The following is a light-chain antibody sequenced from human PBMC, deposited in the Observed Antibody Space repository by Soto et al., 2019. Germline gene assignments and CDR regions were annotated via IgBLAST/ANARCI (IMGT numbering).Light chain of an antibody. CDR3: QHYGSSPSFP. J-gene: IGKJ3*01. CDR2: GAS. Sequence: EIVLTQSPGTLSLSPGERATLSCRASQSVSSSYLAWYQQKPGQAPRLLIYGASSRATGIPDRFSGSGSGTDFALTISRLEPEDFAVYYCQHYGSSPSFPFGRGTKVDIK. CDR1: QSVSSSY. V-gene: IGKV3-20*01.